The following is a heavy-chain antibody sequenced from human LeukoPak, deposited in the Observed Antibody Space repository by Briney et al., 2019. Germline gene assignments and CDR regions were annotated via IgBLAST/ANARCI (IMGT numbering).Heavy chain of an antibody. CDR1: GFTFSSYW. CDR3: ARDRVSSGWYFDY. V-gene: IGHV3-7*03. Sequence: GGSLRLSCAASGFTFSSYWMSWVRQAPGKGLEWVANIKQDGSEKYYVDSVKGRFTISRDNAKNSLYLQMNSLRAEDTAVYHCARDRVSSGWYFDYWGQGTLVTVSS. J-gene: IGHJ4*02. D-gene: IGHD6-19*01. CDR2: IKQDGSEK.